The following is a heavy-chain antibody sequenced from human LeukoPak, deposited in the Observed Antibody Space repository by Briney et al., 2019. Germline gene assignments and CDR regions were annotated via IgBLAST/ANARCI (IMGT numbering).Heavy chain of an antibody. CDR3: ARRDGPPTLYDSSGYDAFDI. D-gene: IGHD3-22*01. V-gene: IGHV5-51*01. CDR2: IYPGDSDT. J-gene: IGHJ3*02. Sequence: GESLKISCKGSGYSFTSYWIGWVRQMPGKGLEWVGIIYPGDSDTRYSPSFQGQVTISADKSISTAYLQWSSLKASDTAMYYCARRDGPPTLYDSSGYDAFDIWGQGTMVTVSS. CDR1: GYSFTSYW.